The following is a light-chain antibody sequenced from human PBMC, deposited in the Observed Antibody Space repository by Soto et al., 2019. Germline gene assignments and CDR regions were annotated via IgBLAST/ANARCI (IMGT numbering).Light chain of an antibody. J-gene: IGLJ1*01. CDR2: NNN. Sequence: QSVLTQPPSASATPGQRVTISCSGSRSNIGANAVNWYQQLPGTAPRLLIYNNNQRPSGVPDRFSGSKSGTSASLAISGLQSDDEATYFCEAWADSLNVLYVFGTGTKVTVL. V-gene: IGLV1-44*01. CDR1: RSNIGANA. CDR3: EAWADSLNVLYV.